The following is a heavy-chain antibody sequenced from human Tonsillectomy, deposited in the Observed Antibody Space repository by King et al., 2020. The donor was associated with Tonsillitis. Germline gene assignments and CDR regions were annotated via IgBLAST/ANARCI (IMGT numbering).Heavy chain of an antibody. CDR3: TTGLVFFPFDY. V-gene: IGHV3-15*01. D-gene: IGHD2-8*01. J-gene: IGHJ4*02. CDR2: IKSKTDGGTT. Sequence: VQLVESGGGLVKPGGSLRLSCAASGFTFSNAWMSWVRQAPGEGLEWVGRIKSKTDGGTTDYAAPVKGRFTISRDDSKNTLYLQMNSLKTEDTAVYYCTTGLVFFPFDYWGQGTLVTVSS. CDR1: GFTFSNAW.